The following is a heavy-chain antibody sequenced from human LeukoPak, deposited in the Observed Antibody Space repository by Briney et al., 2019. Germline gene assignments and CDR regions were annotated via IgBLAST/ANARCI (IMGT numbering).Heavy chain of an antibody. CDR1: GGSISNYY. V-gene: IGHV4-59*08. CDR2: IHYSGGT. D-gene: IGHD3-9*01. J-gene: IGHJ3*02. CDR3: AKHSVLTGSGYAFDI. Sequence: SETLSLTCTVSGGSISNYYRSWIRQSPGKGLEWIGYIHYSGGTKYNPSLKSRVIISVDMSMNQFSLKLSSVTAADTAMYYCAKHSVLTGSGYAFDIWGQGTAVTVSS.